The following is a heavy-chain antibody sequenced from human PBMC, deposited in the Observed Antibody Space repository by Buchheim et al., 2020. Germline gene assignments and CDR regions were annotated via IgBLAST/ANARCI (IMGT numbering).Heavy chain of an antibody. D-gene: IGHD1-7*01. J-gene: IGHJ6*03. CDR3: ARESAGTTYYYYYYYYMDV. CDR2: IKQDGSEK. Sequence: EVQLVESGGGLVQPGGSLRLPCAASGFTFSSYWMSWVRQAPGKGLEWVANIKQDGSEKYYVDSVKGRFTISRDNAKNSLYLQMNSLRAEDTAVYYCARESAGTTYYYYYYYYMDVWGKGTT. CDR1: GFTFSSYW. V-gene: IGHV3-7*01.